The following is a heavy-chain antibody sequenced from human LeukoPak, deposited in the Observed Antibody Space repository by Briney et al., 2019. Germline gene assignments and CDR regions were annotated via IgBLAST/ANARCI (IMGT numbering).Heavy chain of an antibody. J-gene: IGHJ1*01. CDR3: PKGGDSSGYLVYFQH. D-gene: IGHD3-22*01. V-gene: IGHV3-23*01. CDR1: GFTFSSYA. Sequence: GGSLRLSCAASGFTFSSYAMSWVRQAPGKGLEWVSAISGSGGSTFYTDSVKGRFTISRDNSKNTLYLQMNSLRAEDTAVYYCPKGGDSSGYLVYFQHWGQGTLVTVSS. CDR2: ISGSGGST.